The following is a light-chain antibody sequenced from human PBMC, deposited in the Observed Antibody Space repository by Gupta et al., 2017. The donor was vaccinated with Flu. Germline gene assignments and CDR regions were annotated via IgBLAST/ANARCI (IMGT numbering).Light chain of an antibody. Sequence: NTCRRSQSRLSRNGNSCLDWYRQKPGQSPQLLIYVGSNWASGVPDRFSGSGSGTDFTLKISRVEADDFGVYYCMQGHQNPRTFGQGTKVEIK. CDR1: QSRLSRNGNSC. V-gene: IGKV2-28*01. J-gene: IGKJ1*01. CDR2: VGS. CDR3: MQGHQNPRT.